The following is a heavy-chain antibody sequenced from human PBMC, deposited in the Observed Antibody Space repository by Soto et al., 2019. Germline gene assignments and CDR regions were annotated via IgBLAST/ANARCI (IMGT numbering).Heavy chain of an antibody. CDR2: IYHSGST. J-gene: IGHJ4*02. CDR1: GGSIGGSNG. Sequence: PSETLSVSWAVSGGSIGGSNGWSWVRQPPGKGLEWIGEIYHSGSTNYNPSLKSRVTISVDKSKNQFSLKLSSVTAADTAVYYCARDFNCISTSCYDDPEGTDDYWGQGTLVTVSS. CDR3: ARDFNCISTSCYDDPEGTDDY. V-gene: IGHV4-4*02. D-gene: IGHD2-2*01.